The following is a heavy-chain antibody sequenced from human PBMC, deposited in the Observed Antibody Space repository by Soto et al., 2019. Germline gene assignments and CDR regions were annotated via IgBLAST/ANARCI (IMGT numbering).Heavy chain of an antibody. J-gene: IGHJ4*02. CDR3: AREGGIVGATAADY. CDR2: IYYSGST. V-gene: IGHV4-31*03. CDR1: GGSISSGGYY. D-gene: IGHD1-26*01. Sequence: QVQLQESGPGLVKPSQTLSLTCTVSGGSISSGGYYWSWIRQHPGKGLEWIGYIYYSGSTYYNPSLKSRVTISGDTSKNQFSLKLSSVTAADAAVYYCAREGGIVGATAADYWGQGTLVTVSS.